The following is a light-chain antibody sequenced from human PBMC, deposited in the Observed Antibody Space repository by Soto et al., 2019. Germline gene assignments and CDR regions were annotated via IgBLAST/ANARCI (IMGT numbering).Light chain of an antibody. Sequence: QSALTQPPSASGSPGQSVTISCTGTSSDVGAYNSVSWYQQHPGKAPKLMIYGVSTRPSGVPDRFSGSKSGNTASLTVSGLQAEDEADYYCSPYAGRNNPVVFGGGTQLTVL. V-gene: IGLV2-8*01. CDR1: SSDVGAYNS. CDR2: GVS. CDR3: SPYAGRNNPVV. J-gene: IGLJ2*01.